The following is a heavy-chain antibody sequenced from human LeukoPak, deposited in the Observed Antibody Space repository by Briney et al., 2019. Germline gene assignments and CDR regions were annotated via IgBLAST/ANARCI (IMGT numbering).Heavy chain of an antibody. J-gene: IGHJ4*02. CDR2: ISYDGSNK. CDR1: GFTFSSYA. CDR3: ARGYSSSWNFDY. V-gene: IGHV3-30*04. Sequence: PGGSLRLSCAASGFTFSSYAMHWVRQAPGKGLEWVAVISYDGSNKYYADSVKGRFTISRDNSKNTLYLQMNSLRAEDTAVYYCARGYSSSWNFDYWGRGTLVTVSS. D-gene: IGHD6-13*01.